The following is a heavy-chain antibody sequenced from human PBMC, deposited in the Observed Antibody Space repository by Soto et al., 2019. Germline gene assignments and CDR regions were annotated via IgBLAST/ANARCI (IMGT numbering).Heavy chain of an antibody. J-gene: IGHJ4*02. D-gene: IGHD6-13*01. CDR2: VYYTGTT. CDR3: ARDLAAVSRAFYY. Sequence: QVQLQESGPGLLTQSENLSLTCTVSGGSISSYFYFWDRQPPGKGLEWIWSVYYTGTTDYNPSLKSRVTRPVDTAKTQFFLNLRSVTAAETAVYYCARDLAAVSRAFYYWGRGTLVTVSS. V-gene: IGHV4-59*01. CDR1: GGSISSYF.